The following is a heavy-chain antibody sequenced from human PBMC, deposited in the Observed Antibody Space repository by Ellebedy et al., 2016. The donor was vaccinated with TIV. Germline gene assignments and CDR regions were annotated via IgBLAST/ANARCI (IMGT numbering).Heavy chain of an antibody. Sequence: GESLKISCATSGFTFSLYSMNWVRQAPGKGLEWVSYISNTGSLIYYADSVKGRFTISRDNAKNSLYLQTNSLRDEDTAVYYCARNWYRIDYWGQGTLVTVSS. CDR1: GFTFSLYS. V-gene: IGHV3-21*05. J-gene: IGHJ4*02. CDR2: ISNTGSLI. D-gene: IGHD1-26*01. CDR3: ARNWYRIDY.